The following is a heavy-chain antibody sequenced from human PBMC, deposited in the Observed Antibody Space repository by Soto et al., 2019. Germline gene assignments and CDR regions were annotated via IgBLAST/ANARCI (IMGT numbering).Heavy chain of an antibody. J-gene: IGHJ4*02. D-gene: IGHD5-12*01. Sequence: ASVKVSCTASGYTFTSYYRHWVRQAPGQGLEWMGIINPSGGSTSYAQKFQGRVTMTRDTSTSTVYMELSSLRSEDTAVYYCARGSSTIVATNWGQGTLVTVSS. CDR1: GYTFTSYY. V-gene: IGHV1-46*03. CDR2: INPSGGST. CDR3: ARGSSTIVATN.